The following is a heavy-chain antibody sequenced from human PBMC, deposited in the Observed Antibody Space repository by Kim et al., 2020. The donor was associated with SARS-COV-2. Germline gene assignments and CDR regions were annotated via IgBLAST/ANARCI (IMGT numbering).Heavy chain of an antibody. CDR3: ARGPPYCNGCGCYRIDWHFDL. V-gene: IGHV4-59*01. CDR2: ISYSGSR. CDR1: GGSINSYY. J-gene: IGHJ2*01. Sequence: SETLSLTCTVSGGSINSYYWSWIRQPPGKGLEWIGYISYSGSRNYNPSLESRVSMSVDTSKNQFSLKVSSVTAADTAVYYCARGPPYCNGCGCYRIDWHFDLWGRGTLVTVSS. D-gene: IGHD2-15*01.